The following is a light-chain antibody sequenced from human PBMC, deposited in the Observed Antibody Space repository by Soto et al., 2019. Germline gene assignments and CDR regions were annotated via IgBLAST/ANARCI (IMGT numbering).Light chain of an antibody. CDR2: DTS. CDR1: QSVRDRY. Sequence: EIVLTQSPGTLSLSPGERATLSCRASQSVRDRYLAWYQQKPGQAPSLLIYDTSTRATGVPDRFSGSGSVTDFALTISRVEPEDFAIYFCQPYGSSPGTFGQGTKVEI. J-gene: IGKJ1*01. CDR3: QPYGSSPGT. V-gene: IGKV3-20*01.